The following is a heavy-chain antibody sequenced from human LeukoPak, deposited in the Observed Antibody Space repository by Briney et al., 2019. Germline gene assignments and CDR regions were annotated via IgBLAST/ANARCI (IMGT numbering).Heavy chain of an antibody. J-gene: IGHJ6*02. CDR2: IWYDGSNK. Sequence: PXGSLRLSCAASGFTFSSYGIHWVRQAPGKGLEWVAVIWYDGSNKYYADSVKGRFTISRDNSKNTLYLQINSLRADDTAVYYCARERRFLEWLPQVPYYYYYGMDVWGQGTTVTVSS. V-gene: IGHV3-33*01. D-gene: IGHD3-3*01. CDR3: ARERRFLEWLPQVPYYYYYGMDV. CDR1: GFTFSSYG.